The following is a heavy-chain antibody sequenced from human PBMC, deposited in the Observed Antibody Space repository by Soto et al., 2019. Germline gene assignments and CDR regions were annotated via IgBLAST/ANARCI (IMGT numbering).Heavy chain of an antibody. V-gene: IGHV4-39*02. CDR1: GGDISGGDYY. J-gene: IGHJ5*02. CDR2: IYYVGST. D-gene: IGHD2-2*01. Sequence: SETLSLTCTVSGGDISGGDYYWAWIRQPPGKGLEWIASIYYVGSTFYNSSLESRVTISVDMSKNLFSLKLTSVTATDTAVYYCARSNQLLFSWFDPWGQGTLVTVSS. CDR3: ARSNQLLFSWFDP.